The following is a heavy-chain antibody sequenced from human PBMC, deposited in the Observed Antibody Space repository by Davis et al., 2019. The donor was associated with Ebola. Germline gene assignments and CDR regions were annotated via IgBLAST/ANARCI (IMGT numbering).Heavy chain of an antibody. CDR2: IIPIFGTA. CDR3: AFCGGDRSKYYYYYYGMDV. V-gene: IGHV1-69*13. Sequence: SVKVSCKASGGTFSSYAISWVRQAPGQGLEWMGGIIPIFGTANYAQKFQGRVTITADESTSTAYMELSSLRSEDTAVYYCAFCGGDRSKYYYYYYGMDVWGQGTTVTVSS. J-gene: IGHJ6*02. D-gene: IGHD2-21*02. CDR1: GGTFSSYA.